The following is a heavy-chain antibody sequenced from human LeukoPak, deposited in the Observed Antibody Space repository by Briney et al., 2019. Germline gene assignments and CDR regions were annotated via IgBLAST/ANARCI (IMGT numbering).Heavy chain of an antibody. Sequence: GGSLRLSCAASGFTFSDHNMDWVRQAPGKGLEWVGRIRNKANSYTTEYAASVKGRFTISRDDSKNSLYLQMNSLKTEDTAVYYCAIVSSFDYWGQGTLVTVSS. J-gene: IGHJ4*02. CDR2: IRNKANSYTT. D-gene: IGHD2-15*01. V-gene: IGHV3-72*01. CDR1: GFTFSDHN. CDR3: AIVSSFDY.